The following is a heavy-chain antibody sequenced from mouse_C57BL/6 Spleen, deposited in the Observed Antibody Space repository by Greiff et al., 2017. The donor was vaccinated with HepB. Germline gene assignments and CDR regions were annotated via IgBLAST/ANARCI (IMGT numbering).Heavy chain of an antibody. Sequence: VQLQQSGAELVMPGASVKLSCKASGYTFTSYWMHWVKQRPGQGLEWIGEIDPSDSYTNYNQKFKGKSTLTVDKSSSTAYMQLSSLTSEDSAVYYCARWGYYGSSLYWYFDVWGTGTTVTVSA. CDR2: IDPSDSYT. CDR1: GYTFTSYW. CDR3: ARWGYYGSSLYWYFDV. V-gene: IGHV1-69*01. D-gene: IGHD1-1*01. J-gene: IGHJ1*03.